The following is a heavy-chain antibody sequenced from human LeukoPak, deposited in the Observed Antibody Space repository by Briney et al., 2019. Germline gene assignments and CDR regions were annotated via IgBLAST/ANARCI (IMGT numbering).Heavy chain of an antibody. D-gene: IGHD2-2*01. Sequence: GGSLRLSCAASGFTVSSNYMSWVRQAPGKGLEWVSVIYSGGSTYYADSVKGRFTISRDNSKNTLYLQMNSLRAEDTAVYYCAKRYCSSTSCVEGFYYYYYMDVWGKGTTVTVSS. CDR3: AKRYCSSTSCVEGFYYYYYMDV. CDR1: GFTVSSNY. CDR2: IYSGGST. J-gene: IGHJ6*03. V-gene: IGHV3-53*01.